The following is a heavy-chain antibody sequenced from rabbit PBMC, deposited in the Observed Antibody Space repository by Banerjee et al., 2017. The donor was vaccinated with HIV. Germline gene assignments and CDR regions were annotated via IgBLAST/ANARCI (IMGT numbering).Heavy chain of an antibody. CDR1: GFTLSSRSW. J-gene: IGHJ4*01. Sequence: QSLEESGGDLVKPGASLTLTCTASGFTLSSRSWICWVRQAPGKGLEWIACIDAGYRAKTYYASWAKGRFTVSKTSSTTVTLQMTSLTAADTATYFCARDGSGWGANFNLWGPGTLVTVS. CDR2: IDAGYRAKT. V-gene: IGHV1S40*01. CDR3: ARDGSGWGANFNL. D-gene: IGHD4-1*01.